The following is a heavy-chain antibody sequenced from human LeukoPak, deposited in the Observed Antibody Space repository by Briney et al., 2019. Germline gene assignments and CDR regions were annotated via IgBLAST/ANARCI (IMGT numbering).Heavy chain of an antibody. CDR2: ISYDGSNK. CDR1: GFTLSSYA. Sequence: GGSLRLSCAASGFTLSSYAMHWVRQAPGKGLEWVAVISYDGSNKYYADSVKGRFTISRDNSKNTLYLQMNSLRAEDTAVYYCARGWNGDYNRGFDYWGQGTLVTVSS. J-gene: IGHJ4*02. CDR3: ARGWNGDYNRGFDY. V-gene: IGHV3-30*04. D-gene: IGHD4-17*01.